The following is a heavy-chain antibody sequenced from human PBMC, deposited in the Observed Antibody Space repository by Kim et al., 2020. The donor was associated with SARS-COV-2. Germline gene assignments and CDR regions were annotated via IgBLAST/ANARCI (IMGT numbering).Heavy chain of an antibody. CDR3: TRGGEVSRPSGSYGDC. V-gene: IGHV3-74*01. D-gene: IGHD1-26*01. Sequence: GGSLRLSCAASGFTFSRHWMLWVRQAPGKGLVWVSRINSDGTSTTYADSVKGRFTISRDNAKNTAYLQMNSLRAEDTAVYYCTRGGEVSRPSGSYGDCWGQGTLVTVSS. CDR2: INSDGTST. J-gene: IGHJ4*02. CDR1: GFTFSRHW.